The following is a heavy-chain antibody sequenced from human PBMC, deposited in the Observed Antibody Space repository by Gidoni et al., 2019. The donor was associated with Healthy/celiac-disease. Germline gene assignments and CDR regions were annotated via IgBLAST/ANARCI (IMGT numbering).Heavy chain of an antibody. J-gene: IGHJ3*02. CDR1: GFTFSSYS. CDR2: ISSSSSYI. D-gene: IGHD6-6*01. CDR3: ARTRTRIAARNDDAFDI. V-gene: IGHV3-21*01. Sequence: EVQLVESGGGLVKPGGSLSLSCAASGFTFSSYSMNWVRQAPGKGLEWVSSISSSSSYIYYADSGKGRFTISRDNAKNSLYLQMNSLRAEDTAVYYCARTRTRIAARNDDAFDIWGQGTMVTVSS.